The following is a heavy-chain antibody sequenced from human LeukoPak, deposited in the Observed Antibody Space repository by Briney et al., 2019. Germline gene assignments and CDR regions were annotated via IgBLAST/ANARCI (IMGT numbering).Heavy chain of an antibody. CDR1: GGSISSHY. Sequence: SETLSLTCTVSGGSISSHYWSWIRQPPGKGLEWIGYIYYSGSTNYNPSLKSRVTISVDTSKNQFSLKLSSVTAADTAVYYCARENYDFWSGYYPRGWFDPWGQGTLVTVSS. CDR3: ARENYDFWSGYYPRGWFDP. CDR2: IYYSGST. V-gene: IGHV4-59*11. D-gene: IGHD3-3*01. J-gene: IGHJ5*02.